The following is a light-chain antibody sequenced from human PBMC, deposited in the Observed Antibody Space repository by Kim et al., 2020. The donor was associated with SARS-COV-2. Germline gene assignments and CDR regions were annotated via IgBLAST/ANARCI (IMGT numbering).Light chain of an antibody. V-gene: IGLV3-19*01. CDR2: GRN. CDR1: SLRNYY. J-gene: IGLJ3*02. CDR3: NSRDSSGNHLV. Sequence: ALRQTVRRTYQRDSLRNYYARWYRQKPRQAPVVVIYGRNDRPSGIPDRFSGSNSGNTASLTITGAQAEDEANYYCNSRDSSGNHLVFGGGTQLTVL.